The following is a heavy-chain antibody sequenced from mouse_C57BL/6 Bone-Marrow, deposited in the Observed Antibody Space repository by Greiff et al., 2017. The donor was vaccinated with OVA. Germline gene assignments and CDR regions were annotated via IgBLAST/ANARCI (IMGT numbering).Heavy chain of an antibody. CDR1: GYTFTSYW. CDR2: IYPGSGST. J-gene: IGHJ3*01. Sequence: QVQLQQPGAELVKPGASVKMSCKASGYTFTSYWITWVKQRPGQGLEWIGDIYPGSGSTNYNEKFKSKATLTVDTSSSTAYMQLSSLTSEDSAVYYCARGKISNPAWFAYWGQGTLVTVSA. D-gene: IGHD2-5*01. V-gene: IGHV1-55*01. CDR3: ARGKISNPAWFAY.